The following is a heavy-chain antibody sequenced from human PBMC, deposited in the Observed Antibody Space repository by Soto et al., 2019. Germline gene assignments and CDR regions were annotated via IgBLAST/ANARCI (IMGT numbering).Heavy chain of an antibody. D-gene: IGHD5-18*01. V-gene: IGHV4-38-2*01. Sequence: PSETLSLTCAVSGYSISSGYYWGWLRQPPGKGLEWIGSIYHGGSTYYNPSLKSRVTISVDTSKNQFSLKLSSVTAADTAVYYCARGQRQLWLKVPYYYGMDVWGQGTTVTVSS. CDR3: ARGQRQLWLKVPYYYGMDV. J-gene: IGHJ6*02. CDR2: IYHGGST. CDR1: GYSISSGYY.